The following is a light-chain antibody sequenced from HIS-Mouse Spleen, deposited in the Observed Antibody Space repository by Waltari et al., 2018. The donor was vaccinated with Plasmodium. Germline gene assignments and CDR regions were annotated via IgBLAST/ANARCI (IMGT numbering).Light chain of an antibody. CDR2: QDS. CDR1: KLGDKY. CDR3: QAWDSSTVV. Sequence: SYELTQPPSVSVSPGQTASITCSGDKLGDKYACWYQQKPGQSPVLVIYQDSKRPSGIPERFSGSNSGNPATLTISGTQAMDEADYYCQAWDSSTVVVGGGTKLTVL. V-gene: IGLV3-1*01. J-gene: IGLJ2*01.